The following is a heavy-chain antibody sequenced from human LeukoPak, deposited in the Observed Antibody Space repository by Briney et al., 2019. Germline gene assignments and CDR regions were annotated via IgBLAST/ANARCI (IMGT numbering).Heavy chain of an antibody. CDR2: ISAYNGNT. CDR1: GYTFTIYG. V-gene: IGHV1-18*01. D-gene: IGHD6-19*01. J-gene: IGHJ4*02. CDR3: ARVVVRGWLVGGYYFDY. Sequence: ASVNVSCKASGYTFTIYGISWVRQAPGQGLEWMGWISAYNGNTNYAQKLQGRVTMTTDTSTSTAYMELRSLRSDDTAVYYCARVVVRGWLVGGYYFDYWGQGTLVTVSS.